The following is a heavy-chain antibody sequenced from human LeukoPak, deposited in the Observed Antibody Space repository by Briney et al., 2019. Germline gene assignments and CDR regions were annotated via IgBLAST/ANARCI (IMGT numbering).Heavy chain of an antibody. CDR3: ARLAVAGSFYYYYYMDV. Sequence: SETLSLTCAVYGGSFSVYYWSWIRQPPGKGLEWIGEINHSGSTNYNPSLKSRVTISVDTSKNQFSLKLSSVTAADTAVYYCARLAVAGSFYYYYYMDVWGKGTTVTISS. D-gene: IGHD6-19*01. CDR2: INHSGST. J-gene: IGHJ6*03. CDR1: GGSFSVYY. V-gene: IGHV4-34*01.